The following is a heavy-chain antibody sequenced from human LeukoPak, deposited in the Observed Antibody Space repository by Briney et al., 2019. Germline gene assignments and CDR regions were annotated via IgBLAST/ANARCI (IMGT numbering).Heavy chain of an antibody. CDR2: SGGST. CDR3: ARVFAPYSSGYYYYFDY. J-gene: IGHJ4*02. D-gene: IGHD3-22*01. V-gene: IGHV1-46*01. Sequence: SGGSTSYAQKFQGRVTMTRDTSTSTVYMELSSLRSEDTAVYYCARVFAPYSSGYYYYFDYWGQGTLVTVSS.